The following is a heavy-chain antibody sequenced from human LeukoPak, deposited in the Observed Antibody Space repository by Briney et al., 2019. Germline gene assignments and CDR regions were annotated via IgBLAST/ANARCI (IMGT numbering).Heavy chain of an antibody. D-gene: IGHD6-13*01. CDR2: IYSGGST. V-gene: IGHV3-53*01. CDR3: ARGIAAAGTALYN. CDR1: GFTVSSNY. J-gene: IGHJ4*02. Sequence: GGSLRLSCAVSGFTVSSNYVSWVRQAPGKGLEWVSVIYSGGSTYYADSVKGRFTSSRDNSKNTLYLQINSLRAEDTAVYYCARGIAAAGTALYNWGQGTLLTVSS.